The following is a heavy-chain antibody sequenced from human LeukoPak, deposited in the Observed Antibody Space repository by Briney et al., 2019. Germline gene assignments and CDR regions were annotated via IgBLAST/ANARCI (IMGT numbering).Heavy chain of an antibody. D-gene: IGHD3-22*01. Sequence: GGSLRLSCAASGFTFSSYAMSWVRQAPGKGLEWVSGIRGSGGTTYYADSVEGRFTISRDNSKNTLYLQMNSLRVEDTAVYYCARGRDSSGYSDAFDIWGQGTVVTVSS. CDR3: ARGRDSSGYSDAFDI. CDR1: GFTFSSYA. V-gene: IGHV3-23*01. J-gene: IGHJ3*02. CDR2: IRGSGGTT.